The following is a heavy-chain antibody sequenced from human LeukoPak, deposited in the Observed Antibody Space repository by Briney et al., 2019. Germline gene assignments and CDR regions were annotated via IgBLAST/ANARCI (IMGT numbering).Heavy chain of an antibody. Sequence: PGGSLRLSCTASGFTLSYYEMNWVRQAPGKGLEWVSYIGSGGGYIYYADSVRGRFTSSRDHDKKSLYLQMNRLRVEDTAVYYCARDDYGGTFHAFDIWGQGARVTVSS. CDR3: ARDDYGGTFHAFDI. CDR1: GFTLSYYE. J-gene: IGHJ3*02. CDR2: IGSGGGYI. V-gene: IGHV3-48*03. D-gene: IGHD4-17*01.